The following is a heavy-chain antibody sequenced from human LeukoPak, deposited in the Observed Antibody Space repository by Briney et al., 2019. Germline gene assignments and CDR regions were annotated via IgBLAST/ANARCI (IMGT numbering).Heavy chain of an antibody. V-gene: IGHV1-69*13. CDR1: GYTFTSYD. CDR2: IIPIFGTA. Sequence: SVKVSCKASGYTFTSYDINWVRQAPGQGLEWMGGIIPIFGTANYAQKFQGRVTITADESTSTAYMELRSLRSDDTAVYYCARGLASSGWYVYDYWGQGTLVTVSS. J-gene: IGHJ4*02. D-gene: IGHD6-19*01. CDR3: ARGLASSGWYVYDY.